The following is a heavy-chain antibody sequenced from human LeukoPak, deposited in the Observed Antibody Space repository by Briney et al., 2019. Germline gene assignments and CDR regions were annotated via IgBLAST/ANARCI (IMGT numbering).Heavy chain of an antibody. CDR2: IKQDGSET. CDR1: GFSFSHYW. CDR3: ARAPDKDPGFDY. Sequence: PGGSLRLSCAASGFSFSHYWMTWVRQSPGKGLEWVANIKQDGSETYYVDSVRGRFTISRDNAKNTLYLQMNSLRAEDTAVYYCARAPDKDPGFDYWGQGTLVTVSS. J-gene: IGHJ4*02. D-gene: IGHD3-22*01. V-gene: IGHV3-7*01.